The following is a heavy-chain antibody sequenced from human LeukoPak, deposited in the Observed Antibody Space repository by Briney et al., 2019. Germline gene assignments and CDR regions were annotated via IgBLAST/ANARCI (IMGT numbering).Heavy chain of an antibody. CDR1: GGSISSGGYS. Sequence: SETLSLTCAVSGGSISSGGYSWSWIRQPPGKGLEWIGYIYHSGSTYYNPSLKSRVTISVDRSKNQFSLKLSSVTAADTAVYYCARHYSKYSSEDYWGQGTLVTVSS. V-gene: IGHV4-30-2*01. CDR3: ARHYSKYSSEDY. CDR2: IYHSGST. J-gene: IGHJ4*02. D-gene: IGHD6-19*01.